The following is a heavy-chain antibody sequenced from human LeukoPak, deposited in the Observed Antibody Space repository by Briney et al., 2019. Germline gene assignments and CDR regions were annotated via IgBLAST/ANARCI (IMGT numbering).Heavy chain of an antibody. J-gene: IGHJ4*02. Sequence: GGSLRLSCAASGFTFSDYAMSWVRQAPGKGLEWVSHISGSGDSTYYADSVKGRFTISRDNSKNALYLQMNSLIAEDTAVYYCAKDLRTFYDSRGYYSPFAYWGQGTLVTVSS. CDR2: ISGSGDST. D-gene: IGHD3-22*01. CDR3: AKDLRTFYDSRGYYSPFAY. CDR1: GFTFSDYA. V-gene: IGHV3-23*01.